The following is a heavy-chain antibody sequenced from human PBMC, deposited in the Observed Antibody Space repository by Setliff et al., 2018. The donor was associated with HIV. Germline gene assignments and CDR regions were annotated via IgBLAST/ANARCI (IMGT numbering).Heavy chain of an antibody. CDR3: ARVTPHCSQPACYPSGLHYYYYMDI. J-gene: IGHJ6*03. CDR2: INTNTGNA. Sequence: GASVKVSCKADGFTFTTFGMSWVRQAPGQGLEWMGWINTNTGNATYAQGFTGRFVFSLDTSVSTAYLQISSLKAEDTAVYYCARVTPHCSQPACYPSGLHYYYYMDIWGKGTTVTVSS. D-gene: IGHD2-15*01. CDR1: GFTFTTFG. V-gene: IGHV7-4-1*02.